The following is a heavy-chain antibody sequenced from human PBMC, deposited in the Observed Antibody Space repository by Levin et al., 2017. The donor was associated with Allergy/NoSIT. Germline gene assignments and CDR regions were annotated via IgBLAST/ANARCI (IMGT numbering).Heavy chain of an antibody. V-gene: IGHV3-23*01. CDR1: GFTISEYA. J-gene: IGHJ3*01. Sequence: GESLKISCSVSGFTISEYAMAWVRQAPGQGLEWVSVITGGGFNTYYGDSVKGRFTVSRDDSKDTLYLDLNRLRAEDTAVYYCAKKQGGTSGFSFDVWGHGTTVTVSS. CDR3: AKKQGGTSGFSFDV. CDR2: ITGGGFNT. D-gene: IGHD1-1*01.